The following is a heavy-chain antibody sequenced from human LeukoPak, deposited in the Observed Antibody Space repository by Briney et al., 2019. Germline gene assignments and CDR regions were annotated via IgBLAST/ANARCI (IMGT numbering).Heavy chain of an antibody. Sequence: GGSLRLSCAASGFTFSTYAMSWVRQAPGKGLEWVSAISGSGGSTYYADFVKGRFTISRDNSKNTLYLQMNSLSAEDTAVYHCAKLGGSGSYVWGQGTLVTVSS. V-gene: IGHV3-23*01. CDR1: GFTFSTYA. CDR2: ISGSGGST. D-gene: IGHD3-10*01. CDR3: AKLGGSGSYV. J-gene: IGHJ4*02.